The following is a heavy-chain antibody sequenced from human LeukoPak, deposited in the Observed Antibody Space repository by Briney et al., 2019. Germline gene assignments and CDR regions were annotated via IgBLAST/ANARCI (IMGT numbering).Heavy chain of an antibody. J-gene: IGHJ4*02. CDR1: GGSFSGYY. D-gene: IGHD4-17*01. CDR2: INHSGST. Sequence: SETLSLTCAVYGGSFSGYYWSWIRQPPGKGLEWIGEINHSGSTNYNPSLKSRVTISVDTSKNQLSLKLSSVTAADTAVYYCATHYDYGDYRAIDYWGQGTLVTVSS. V-gene: IGHV4-34*01. CDR3: ATHYDYGDYRAIDY.